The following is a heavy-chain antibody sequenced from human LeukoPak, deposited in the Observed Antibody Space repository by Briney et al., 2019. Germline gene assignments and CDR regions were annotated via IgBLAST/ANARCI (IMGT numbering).Heavy chain of an antibody. Sequence: SETLSLTCTVSGGSISSYYWSWIRQPPGKGLEWIGYIYYSGSTNYNPSLKSRVTISVDTSKNQFSLKLSSVTAADTAVYYCATRSIANVDYWGQGTLVTVSS. CDR1: GGSISSYY. D-gene: IGHD6-6*01. CDR3: ATRSIANVDY. V-gene: IGHV4-59*08. J-gene: IGHJ4*02. CDR2: IYYSGST.